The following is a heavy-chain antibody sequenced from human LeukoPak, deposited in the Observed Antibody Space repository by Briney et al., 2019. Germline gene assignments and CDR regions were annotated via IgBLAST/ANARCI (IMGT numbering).Heavy chain of an antibody. J-gene: IGHJ4*02. CDR3: ARDKYSSSSYYFDY. CDR1: EFTFSSYG. D-gene: IGHD6-6*01. V-gene: IGHV3-33*01. Sequence: GGSLRLSCAASEFTFSSYGMHWVRQAPGKGLEWVAVIWYDGSNKYYADSVKGRFTISRDNSKNTLYLQMNSLRAEDTAVYYRARDKYSSSSYYFDYWGQGTLVTVSS. CDR2: IWYDGSNK.